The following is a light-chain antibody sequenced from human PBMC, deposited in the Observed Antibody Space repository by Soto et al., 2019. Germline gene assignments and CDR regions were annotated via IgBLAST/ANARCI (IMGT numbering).Light chain of an antibody. CDR1: NSNVGNDY. V-gene: IGLV1-47*01. CDR2: RNN. Sequence: QSVLTQPPSASGTPGQRVTISCSGSNSNVGNDYVDWYQQLPGTAPKLLIYRNNQRPSGVPDRFSGSKSGTSASLAISGLRSEDEADYYCAAWDDSLSGRVVFGGGTKLTVL. CDR3: AAWDDSLSGRVV. J-gene: IGLJ2*01.